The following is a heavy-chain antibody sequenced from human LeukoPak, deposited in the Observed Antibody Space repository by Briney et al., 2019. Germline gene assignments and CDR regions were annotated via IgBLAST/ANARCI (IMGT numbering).Heavy chain of an antibody. CDR2: IYYSGST. J-gene: IGHJ4*02. CDR1: GGSVSSGSYY. D-gene: IGHD2-8*01. V-gene: IGHV4-61*01. Sequence: SETLSLTCTVSGGSVSSGSYYWSWIRQPPGKGLEWIGYIYYSGSTNYNPSLKGRVTISVDTSKNQFSLKLSSVTAADTAVYYCARELTDGRHDYWGQGTLVTVSS. CDR3: ARELTDGRHDY.